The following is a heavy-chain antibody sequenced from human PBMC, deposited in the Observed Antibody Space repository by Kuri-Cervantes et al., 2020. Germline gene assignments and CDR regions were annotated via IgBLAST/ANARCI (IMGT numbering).Heavy chain of an antibody. CDR2: ISAYNGNT. D-gene: IGHD3-10*01. Sequence: ASVKVSCKASGYTFTSYGISWVRQAPGQGLEWMGWISAYNGNTNYAQKLQGRVTMTTDTSTSTAYMELRSLRYDDTAVYYCARGGKYGSGSYGGHYYYYGMDVWGQGTTVTVSS. CDR3: ARGGKYGSGSYGGHYYYYGMDV. V-gene: IGHV1-18*01. CDR1: GYTFTSYG. J-gene: IGHJ6*02.